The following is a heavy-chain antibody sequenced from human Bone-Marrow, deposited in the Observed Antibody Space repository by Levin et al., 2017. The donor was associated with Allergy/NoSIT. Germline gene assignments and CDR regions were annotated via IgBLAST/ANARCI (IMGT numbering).Heavy chain of an antibody. CDR3: ARHAEGTSGWPPYFDL. CDR2: IYPDDSDT. CDR1: GYIFTTSW. D-gene: IGHD6-19*01. Sequence: GESLKISCRASGYIFTTSWIAWVRQTPGRGLEWMAIIYPDDSDTRYNPSFEGQVTISVDKSVSTTFLQWRSLASSDSGIYYCARHAEGTSGWPPYFDLWGQGTQVSVS. J-gene: IGHJ4*02. V-gene: IGHV5-51*01.